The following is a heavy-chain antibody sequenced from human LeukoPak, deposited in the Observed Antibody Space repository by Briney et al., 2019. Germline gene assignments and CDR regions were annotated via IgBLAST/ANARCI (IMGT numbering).Heavy chain of an antibody. CDR3: GRGHWGLDY. D-gene: IGHD7-27*01. Sequence: PGGSLRLSCAASGFTFSSYEMNWVRQAPGKGLEWVSYISSSGSTIYYADSVKGRSTISRDNAKNSLYLQMNSLRAEDTAVYYCGRGHWGLDYWGQGTLVTVSS. J-gene: IGHJ4*02. CDR2: ISSSGSTI. CDR1: GFTFSSYE. V-gene: IGHV3-48*03.